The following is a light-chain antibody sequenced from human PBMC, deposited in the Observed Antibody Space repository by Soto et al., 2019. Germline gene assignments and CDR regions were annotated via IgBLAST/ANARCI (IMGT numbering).Light chain of an antibody. CDR2: KES. J-gene: IGKJ1*01. CDR3: QPYNSYSEA. Sequence: DIQMTQYPSTLSGSVGDRVTITCRASHTISSWLSWYQQKPWKAPKLLIYKESTLKSGVPSRFSGSGSGTEFTLPISSLQPADLATYYCQPYNSYSEAFGQRTKVE. CDR1: HTISSW. V-gene: IGKV1-5*03.